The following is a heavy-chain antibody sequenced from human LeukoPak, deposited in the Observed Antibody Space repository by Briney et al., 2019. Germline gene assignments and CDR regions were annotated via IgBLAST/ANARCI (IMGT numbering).Heavy chain of an antibody. D-gene: IGHD6-6*01. CDR2: IKSKTDGGTT. J-gene: IGHJ4*02. CDR3: TTDPAARSYFGY. Sequence: GGSLRLSCVTSGFTIINAWMSWVRQAPGKGLEWVGRIKSKTDGGTTDYAAPVKGRFTISRDDSKNTLYLQMNSLKTEDTAVYYCTTDPAARSYFGYWGQGTLVTVSS. CDR1: GFTIINAW. V-gene: IGHV3-15*01.